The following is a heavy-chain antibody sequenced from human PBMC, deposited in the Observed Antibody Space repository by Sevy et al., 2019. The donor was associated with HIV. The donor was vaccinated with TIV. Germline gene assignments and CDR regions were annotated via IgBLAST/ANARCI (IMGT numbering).Heavy chain of an antibody. J-gene: IGHJ4*02. CDR1: GFTFSSYA. D-gene: IGHD3-22*01. Sequence: GGSLRLSCAASGFTFSSYAMSCVRQAPGKGLEWVSAISGSGGSTYYADSVKGRFTISRDKSKNTLYLQMNSLRAEDTAVYYCAKVDSSGYYSVSGFDYWGQGTLVTVSS. CDR3: AKVDSSGYYSVSGFDY. V-gene: IGHV3-23*01. CDR2: ISGSGGST.